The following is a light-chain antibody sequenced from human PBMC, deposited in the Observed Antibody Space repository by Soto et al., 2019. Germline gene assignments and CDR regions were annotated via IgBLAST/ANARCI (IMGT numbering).Light chain of an antibody. CDR3: QQYNDWPRT. J-gene: IGKJ1*01. V-gene: IGKV3-15*01. Sequence: EIMMTQSPATLSVSPGERATLSCRASQNINNYLAWYQQKPGQAPRVLIYGASTTAPGIPARFSGSGSGTEFTLIISSLQSEDSAVYHCQQYNDWPRTFGQGTKVDI. CDR2: GAS. CDR1: QNINNY.